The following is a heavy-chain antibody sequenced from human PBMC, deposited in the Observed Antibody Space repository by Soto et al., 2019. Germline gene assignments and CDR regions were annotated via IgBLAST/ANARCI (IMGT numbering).Heavy chain of an antibody. CDR3: AKDRSVYCSSTSCYGGFDY. J-gene: IGHJ4*02. V-gene: IGHV3-30*18. CDR1: GFTFSSYG. CDR2: ISYDGSNK. D-gene: IGHD2-2*01. Sequence: QVQLVESGGGVVQPGRSLRLSCAASGFTFSSYGMHWVRQAPGKGLEWVAVISYDGSNKYYADSVKGRFTISRDNSKNTLYLQMNSLRAEDTAVYYCAKDRSVYCSSTSCYGGFDYWGQGTLVTVSS.